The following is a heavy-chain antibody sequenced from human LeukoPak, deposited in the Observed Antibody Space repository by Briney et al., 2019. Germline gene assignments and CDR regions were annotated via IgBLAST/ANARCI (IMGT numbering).Heavy chain of an antibody. CDR1: GFTFSSYS. Sequence: PGGSLRLSCAASGFTFSSYSMNWVRQAPGKGLVWVSSISSTSTYIYYADSLKGRFTISRDNAKNSLYLQMNSLKTEDTAVYYCIGSFGELTFFDYWGQGTLVTVSS. V-gene: IGHV3-21*03. CDR2: ISSTSTYI. J-gene: IGHJ4*02. D-gene: IGHD3-10*01. CDR3: IGSFGELTFFDY.